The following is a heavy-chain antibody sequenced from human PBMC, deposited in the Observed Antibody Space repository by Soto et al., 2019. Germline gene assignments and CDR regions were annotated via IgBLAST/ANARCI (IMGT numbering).Heavy chain of an antibody. Sequence: GGSLRLSCAASGFTFSSYAMHWVRQAPGKGLEWVSVISYDGSNKYYADSVKGRFTISRDNSKNTLYLQMNSLRAEDTAVYYCARVLASGEHAFDIWGQGTMVTVSS. V-gene: IGHV3-30*04. J-gene: IGHJ3*02. D-gene: IGHD1-26*01. CDR3: ARVLASGEHAFDI. CDR2: ISYDGSNK. CDR1: GFTFSSYA.